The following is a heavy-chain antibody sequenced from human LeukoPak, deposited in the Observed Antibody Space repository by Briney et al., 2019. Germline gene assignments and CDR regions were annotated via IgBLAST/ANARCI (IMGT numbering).Heavy chain of an antibody. CDR3: ARGEYCGGDCYSGDDY. J-gene: IGHJ4*02. Sequence: GASVKVSCKASGYTFTGYYIHWVRQAPGQGLEWMGWINPNSGGTNYAQKFQGRVTMTRDTSISTAYMELSRLTSDDTAVYYCARGEYCGGDCYSGDDYWGQGTLVTVSS. CDR1: GYTFTGYY. D-gene: IGHD2-21*02. CDR2: INPNSGGT. V-gene: IGHV1-2*02.